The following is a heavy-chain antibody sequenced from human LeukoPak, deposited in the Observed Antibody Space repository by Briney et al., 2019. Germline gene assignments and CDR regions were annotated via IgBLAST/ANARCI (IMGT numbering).Heavy chain of an antibody. Sequence: GGSLRLSCAASGFTFDDYAMHWVRQAPGKGLEWVSGISWNSGSIGYADSVKGRFTISRDNAKNSLYLQMNSLRAEDTALYYCAKDRGYSSGWPDYWGQGTLVTVSS. J-gene: IGHJ4*02. D-gene: IGHD6-19*01. CDR3: AKDRGYSSGWPDY. CDR2: ISWNSGSI. CDR1: GFTFDDYA. V-gene: IGHV3-9*01.